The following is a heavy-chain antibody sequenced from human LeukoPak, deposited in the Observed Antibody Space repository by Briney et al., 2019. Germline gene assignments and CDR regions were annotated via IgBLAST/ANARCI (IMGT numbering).Heavy chain of an antibody. J-gene: IGHJ4*02. V-gene: IGHV3-9*01. Sequence: GGSLRLSCAASGFTFDDCAMHWVRQAPGKGLEWVSGINWNSDTIVYADSVKGRFTISRDNAKNSLYLQMNSLRAEDTALYYCAGGDRNGWYFDYWGQGTLVTVSS. CDR2: INWNSDTI. D-gene: IGHD6-19*01. CDR1: GFTFDDCA. CDR3: AGGDRNGWYFDY.